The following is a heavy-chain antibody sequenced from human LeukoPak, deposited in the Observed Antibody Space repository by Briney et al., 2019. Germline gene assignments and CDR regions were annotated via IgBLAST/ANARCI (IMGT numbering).Heavy chain of an antibody. CDR1: GGSISSYY. D-gene: IGHD3-16*01. V-gene: IGHV4-59*01. CDR3: ARDFQGGVAPFDY. J-gene: IGHJ4*02. Sequence: SETLSLTCTVSGGSISSYYWSWIRQPPGKGLEWIGYIYYSGSTNYNPSLKSRVTISVDTSKNQFSLKLSSVTAADTAVYYCARDFQGGVAPFDYWGQGALVTVSS. CDR2: IYYSGST.